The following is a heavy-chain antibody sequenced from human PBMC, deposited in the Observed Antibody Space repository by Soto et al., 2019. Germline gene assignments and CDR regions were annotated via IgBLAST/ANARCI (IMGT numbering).Heavy chain of an antibody. J-gene: IGHJ6*01. V-gene: IGHV4-34*01. CDR1: GGSFSGYY. D-gene: IGHD2-21*01. CDR2: IKHCGST. CDR3: ARGFIAVRLHIAYYYGMDV. Sequence: QVQLQQWGAGLLKPSETLSLTCAVYGGSFSGYYWCWIRQPPGKGLERIGEIKHCGSTNYNPSLKSRVTISVDTSKNQFSLKLSSVTAADTAVYYCARGFIAVRLHIAYYYGMDVW.